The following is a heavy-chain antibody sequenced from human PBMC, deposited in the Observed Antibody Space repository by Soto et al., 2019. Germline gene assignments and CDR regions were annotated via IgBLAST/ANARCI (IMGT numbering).Heavy chain of an antibody. CDR3: AGDAYQYAV. J-gene: IGHJ4*02. CDR2: SRNKANSYTT. CDR1: GFTLSDNY. D-gene: IGHD2-21*01. Sequence: EVQLVESGGGLVQPGGSLRLPCAVSGFTLSDNYMDWVRQAPGKGLEWVGRSRNKANSYTTEYAASVRGRFSISRDESKNSLYLHMSSLKSEDTAVYYCAGDAYQYAVWGQGTLVTVSS. V-gene: IGHV3-72*01.